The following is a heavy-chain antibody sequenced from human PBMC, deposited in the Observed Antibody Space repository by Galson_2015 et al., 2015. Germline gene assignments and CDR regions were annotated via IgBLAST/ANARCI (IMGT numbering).Heavy chain of an antibody. Sequence: SLRLSCAASGFTFSSYEMNWVRQAPGKGLEWVSYISSSGGTIYYADSVKGRFTISRDNAKNSLYLQMNSLRAEGTAVYYCARDPSSSLDYYGMDVWGQGTTVTVSS. CDR1: GFTFSSYE. CDR3: ARDPSSSLDYYGMDV. V-gene: IGHV3-48*03. CDR2: ISSSGGTI. D-gene: IGHD6-19*01. J-gene: IGHJ6*02.